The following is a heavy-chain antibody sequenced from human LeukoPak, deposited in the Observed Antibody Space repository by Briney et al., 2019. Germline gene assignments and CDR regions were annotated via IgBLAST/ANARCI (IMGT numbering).Heavy chain of an antibody. CDR2: ISSSGDYT. D-gene: IGHD1-26*01. V-gene: IGHV3-23*01. CDR1: GFTFSSYA. J-gene: IGHJ4*02. CDR3: AKSRGVVGATTSFDY. Sequence: GGSLRLSCAASGFTFSSYAMGWVRQAPGKGLEWVSPISSSGDYTYYADSVKGRFTISRDNSKNTLYLRMNSLRAEDTAVYYCAKSRGVVGATTSFDYWGQGSLVTVSS.